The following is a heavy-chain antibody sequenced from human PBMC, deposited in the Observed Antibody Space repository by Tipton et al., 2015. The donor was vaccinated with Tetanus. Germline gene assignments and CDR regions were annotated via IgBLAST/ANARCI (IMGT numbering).Heavy chain of an antibody. Sequence: VQLVQSGAEVGKPGESLKISCKPSGYNFSIYWIGWVRQMPGKGLEWMGIIYPHDSSTRYNPSFQGHVTMSADTSINTAYLQWSSLKPSDTAIYFCARRRSAILSGSYHWYFDLWGRGTLITVSS. CDR1: GYNFSIYW. CDR3: ARRRSAILSGSYHWYFDL. D-gene: IGHD2-15*01. J-gene: IGHJ2*01. V-gene: IGHV5-51*01. CDR2: IYPHDSST.